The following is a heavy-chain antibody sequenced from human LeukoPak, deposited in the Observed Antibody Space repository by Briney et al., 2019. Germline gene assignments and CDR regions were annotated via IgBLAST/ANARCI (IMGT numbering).Heavy chain of an antibody. CDR3: ARNGKLWDPSDYFDY. Sequence: GASVKVSCKASGYPFIGNYIHWVRQAPGQGLEWMGWINPNSGGTNYAQKFQGRVTMTRDTSISTAYMELSRLRSDDTAVYYCARNGKLWDPSDYFDYWGQGTLVTVSS. CDR2: INPNSGGT. V-gene: IGHV1-2*02. D-gene: IGHD1-26*01. CDR1: GYPFIGNY. J-gene: IGHJ4*02.